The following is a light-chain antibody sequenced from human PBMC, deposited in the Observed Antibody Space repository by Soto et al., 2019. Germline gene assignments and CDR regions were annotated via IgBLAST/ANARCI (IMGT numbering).Light chain of an antibody. CDR2: DAS. J-gene: IGKJ3*01. Sequence: EIVLTQSPATLSLSPGERATLACRASQSVSSYLAWYQQKRGQAPRLLIYDASNRATGIPARFSGSGSGTDFTLTISSLELEDFAVYYCQQRSNWPTFGPGTKVDIK. CDR3: QQRSNWPT. V-gene: IGKV3-11*01. CDR1: QSVSSY.